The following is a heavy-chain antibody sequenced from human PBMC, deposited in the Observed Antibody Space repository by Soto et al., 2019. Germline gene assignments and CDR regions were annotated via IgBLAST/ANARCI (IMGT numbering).Heavy chain of an antibody. J-gene: IGHJ4*02. CDR2: MNPNSGNT. V-gene: IGHV1-8*01. Sequence: QVQLVQSGTEVKKPGASVKVSCKASGYTFTSYDISWVRQAPGQGPEWMGWMNPNSGNTGYAQKFRGRVHKNRNTTLSTAYMELSSLRSDDQAVYYCVRDLMLDVRDNWGQGTLVTVSS. CDR1: GYTFTSYD. D-gene: IGHD2-8*01. CDR3: VRDLMLDVRDN.